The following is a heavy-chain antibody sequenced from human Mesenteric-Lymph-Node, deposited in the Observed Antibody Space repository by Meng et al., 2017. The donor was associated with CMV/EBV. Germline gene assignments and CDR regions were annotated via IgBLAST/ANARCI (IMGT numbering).Heavy chain of an antibody. Sequence: SVKLSCRTSGYTFTAYWIQWVRQAPGQGLDWMGRINPNSGVTNYAQKFQGRVTMTRDTSISTVYMELSRLRSDDTALYYCARDIALDYWGQGTLVTVSS. CDR3: ARDIALDY. V-gene: IGHV1-2*06. D-gene: IGHD6-13*01. J-gene: IGHJ4*02. CDR2: INPNSGVT. CDR1: GYTFTAYW.